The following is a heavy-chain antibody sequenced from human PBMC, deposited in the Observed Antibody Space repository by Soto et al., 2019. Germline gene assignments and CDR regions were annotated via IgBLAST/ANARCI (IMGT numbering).Heavy chain of an antibody. J-gene: IGHJ6*02. D-gene: IGHD3-10*01. CDR3: ASLMSSGYYYGMDV. CDR2: IIPILGIA. V-gene: IGHV1-69*02. Sequence: QVQLVQSGAEVKKPGSSVKVSCKASGGTFSSYTISWVRQAPGQGLEWMGRIIPILGIANYAQKFQGRVTITADKPTSTAYMELSSLRSEDTAVYYCASLMSSGYYYGMDVGGQGTTVTVSS. CDR1: GGTFSSYT.